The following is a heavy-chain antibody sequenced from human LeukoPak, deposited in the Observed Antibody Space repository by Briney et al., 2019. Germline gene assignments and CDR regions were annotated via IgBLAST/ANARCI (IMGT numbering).Heavy chain of an antibody. V-gene: IGHV1-2*06. CDR2: INPNSGGT. D-gene: IGHD4-17*01. Sequence: ASVKVSCKAPGYTFTGYYMHWVRQAPGQGLEWMGRINPNSGGTNYAQKFQGRVTMTRDTSISTAYMELSRLRSDDTAVYYCARDDYGDYVVTWGMDVWGQGTTVTVSS. CDR3: ARDDYGDYVVTWGMDV. J-gene: IGHJ6*02. CDR1: GYTFTGYY.